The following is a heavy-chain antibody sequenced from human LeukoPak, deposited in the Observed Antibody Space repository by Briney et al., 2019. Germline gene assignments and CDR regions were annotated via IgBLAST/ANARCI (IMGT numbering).Heavy chain of an antibody. CDR1: GGTFSSYA. J-gene: IGHJ4*02. D-gene: IGHD6-19*01. V-gene: IGHV1-69*13. CDR2: IIPIFGTA. Sequence: ASVKVSCKASGGTFSSYAISWVRQAPGQGLEWMGGIIPIFGTANYAQKFQGRVTITADESTSTAYMELSSLRSEDTAVYYCARSSGRGIAVAFDYWGQGTLVTVSS. CDR3: ARSSGRGIAVAFDY.